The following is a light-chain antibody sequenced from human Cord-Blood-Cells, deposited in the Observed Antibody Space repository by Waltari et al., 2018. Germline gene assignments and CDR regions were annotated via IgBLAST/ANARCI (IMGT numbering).Light chain of an antibody. V-gene: IGKV1-13*02. CDR3: QQFNSYPPVT. J-gene: IGKJ4*01. CDR1: QGISSA. CDR2: DAS. Sequence: AIQLTQSPSSLSASVGDRVTITCRASQGISSALACYQQKPGKAPKLLIYDASSLESGVPSRFSGSGSGTDFTLTISSLQPEDFATYYCQQFNSYPPVTFGGGTKVEIK.